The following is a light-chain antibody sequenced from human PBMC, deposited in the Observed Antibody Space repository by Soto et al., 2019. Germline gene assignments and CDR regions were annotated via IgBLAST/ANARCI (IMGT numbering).Light chain of an antibody. V-gene: IGKV1-5*01. CDR3: QHYNTRSIA. Sequence: DIQMIQSPATLSASVGDRITITCRASENIFKYVAWYQQTSGSAPNLLIYAASDLASGVPSRFSGSGSGTEFTLTIDNLQPNDSATYYCQHYNTRSIAFGGGTKVDVK. J-gene: IGKJ4*01. CDR2: AAS. CDR1: ENIFKY.